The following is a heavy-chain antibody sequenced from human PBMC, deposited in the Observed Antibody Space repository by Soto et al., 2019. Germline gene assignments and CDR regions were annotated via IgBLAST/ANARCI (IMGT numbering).Heavy chain of an antibody. D-gene: IGHD3-16*01. V-gene: IGHV3-23*01. CDR3: AKGGGGDHGY. Sequence: EVQLLESGGGLVRPGGSLRLSCAASGFTFSSSDMSWVRQAPGKGLEWVSSVTTAGVPTDYADSVKGRFTISRDNSNNTLYLPMNSPGAEDTAVYFCAKGGGGDHGYWGQGTLVAVSS. CDR1: GFTFSSSD. J-gene: IGHJ4*02. CDR2: VTTAGVPT.